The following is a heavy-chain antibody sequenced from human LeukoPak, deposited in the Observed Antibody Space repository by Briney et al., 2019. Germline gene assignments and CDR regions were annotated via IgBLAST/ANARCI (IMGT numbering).Heavy chain of an antibody. CDR2: ISSTSSYT. V-gene: IGHV3-21*05. Sequence: PGGSLRLSCAASGFTFRNYGMHWVRQAPGKGLEWVSYISSTSSYTNYADSVKGRFTISRDNAKNSLHLQMNSLRAEDTAVYYCARSYGWLPGGMWGQGTLVTVSS. CDR3: ARSYGWLPGGM. J-gene: IGHJ4*02. D-gene: IGHD5-12*01. CDR1: GFTFRNYG.